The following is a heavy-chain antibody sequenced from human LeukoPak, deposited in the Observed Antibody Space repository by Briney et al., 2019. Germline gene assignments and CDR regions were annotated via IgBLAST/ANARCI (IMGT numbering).Heavy chain of an antibody. D-gene: IGHD2-2*01. J-gene: IGHJ5*02. CDR3: ARGQVPAARGYNWFDP. V-gene: IGHV4-34*01. Sequence: PSETLSLTCAVYGRSFNDYYWNWIRHPPGKGLEWIGEINARGDTSYNPSLKSRVTISVDTSKKQFSLRLTSMIAADTALYYCARGQVPAARGYNWFDPWGQGTLVTVSS. CDR1: GRSFNDYY. CDR2: INARGDT.